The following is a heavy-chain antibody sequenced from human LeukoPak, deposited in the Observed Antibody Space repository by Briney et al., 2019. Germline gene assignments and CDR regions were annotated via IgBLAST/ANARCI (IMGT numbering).Heavy chain of an antibody. Sequence: SVKVSCKASGGTLSSYAITWGRQAPGQGLEWMGRIITFLDIANYAQKFQGRVTITADKSKTTVYMEMSSQRSDDTAVYYCARGSDSGSPPGYWGQGTLVTVSS. CDR2: IITFLDIA. CDR1: GGTLSSYA. J-gene: IGHJ4*02. V-gene: IGHV1-69*04. D-gene: IGHD1-26*01. CDR3: ARGSDSGSPPGY.